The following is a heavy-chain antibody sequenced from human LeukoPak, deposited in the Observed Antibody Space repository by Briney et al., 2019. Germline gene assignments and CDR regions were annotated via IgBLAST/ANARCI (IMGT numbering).Heavy chain of an antibody. V-gene: IGHV1-18*01. CDR1: GYTFTSYG. CDR3: ARDLTGAAAGPTLSRLLALPFDY. Sequence: ASVKVSCKASGYTFTSYGISWVRQAPGQGLEWMGWISAYNGNTNYAQKLQGRVTMTTDTSTSTAYMELRSLRSDHTAVYYCARDLTGAAAGPTLSRLLALPFDYWGKGTRVTVSS. CDR2: ISAYNGNT. D-gene: IGHD6-25*01. J-gene: IGHJ4*02.